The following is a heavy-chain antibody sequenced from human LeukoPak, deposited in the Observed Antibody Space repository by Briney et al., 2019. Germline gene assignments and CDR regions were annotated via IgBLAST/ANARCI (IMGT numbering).Heavy chain of an antibody. CDR3: ARGWNTYDILTGYYLCY. CDR2: MNPNSGNT. CDR1: GYTLTSYD. Sequence: ASVKVSCKASGYTLTSYDINWVRQATGQGLEWMGWMNPNSGNTGYAQKFQGRVTMTRNTSISTAYTELSSLRSEDTAVYYCARGWNTYDILTGYYLCYWGQGTLVTVSS. J-gene: IGHJ4*02. D-gene: IGHD3-9*01. V-gene: IGHV1-8*01.